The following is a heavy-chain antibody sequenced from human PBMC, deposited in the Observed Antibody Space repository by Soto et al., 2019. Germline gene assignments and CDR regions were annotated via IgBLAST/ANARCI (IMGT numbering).Heavy chain of an antibody. CDR1: GDSISSGFY. CDR2: VYQSGST. J-gene: IGHJ4*02. CDR3: AKIADFDY. V-gene: IGHV4-38-2*01. Sequence: ETLSLTCAVAGDSISSGFYWTWIRQPPGKGLEWIGSVYQSGSTHYNPSLKSRVTISVDTSKNQFSLKMISVTASDTAVFYCAKIADFDYWGPGTLVTVSS.